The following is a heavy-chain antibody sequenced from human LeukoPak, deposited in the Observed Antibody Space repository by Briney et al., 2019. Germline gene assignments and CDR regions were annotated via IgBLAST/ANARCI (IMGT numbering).Heavy chain of an antibody. CDR1: GGSISSGGYS. Sequence: SETLSPTCAVSGGSISSGGYSWSWIRQPPGKGLEWIGYIYHSGSTYYNPSLKSRVTISVDRSKNQFSLKLSSVTAADTAVYYCARQWEYQLSNWFDPWGQGTLVTVSS. CDR2: IYHSGST. D-gene: IGHD2-2*01. V-gene: IGHV4-30-2*01. CDR3: ARQWEYQLSNWFDP. J-gene: IGHJ5*02.